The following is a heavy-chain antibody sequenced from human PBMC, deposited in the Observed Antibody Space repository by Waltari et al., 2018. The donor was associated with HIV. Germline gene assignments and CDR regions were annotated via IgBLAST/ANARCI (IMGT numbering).Heavy chain of an antibody. J-gene: IGHJ4*02. D-gene: IGHD4-17*01. Sequence: QVQLVQSGAEGKKPGASVKVSCKASGYTFTGYYMPWVRPAPGQGLEWMGRINPNSGGTNYAQKFQGRVTMTRDTSISTAYMELSRLRSDDTAVYYCARDITTYGDYVFDYWGQGTLVTVSS. V-gene: IGHV1-2*06. CDR1: GYTFTGYY. CDR3: ARDITTYGDYVFDY. CDR2: INPNSGGT.